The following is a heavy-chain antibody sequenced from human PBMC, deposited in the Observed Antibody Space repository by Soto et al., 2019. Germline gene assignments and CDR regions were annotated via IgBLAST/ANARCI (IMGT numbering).Heavy chain of an antibody. J-gene: IGHJ4*02. CDR1: GFTFSSYG. D-gene: IGHD3-3*01. CDR3: ASSYDFWSGYLH. CDR2: IWYDGSNK. V-gene: IGHV3-33*01. Sequence: GGSLRLSCAASGFTFSSYGMHWVRQASGKGLEWVAVIWYDGSNKYYADSVKGRFTISRDNSKNTLYLQMNSLRAEDTAVYYCASSYDFWSGYLHWGQGTLVTVSS.